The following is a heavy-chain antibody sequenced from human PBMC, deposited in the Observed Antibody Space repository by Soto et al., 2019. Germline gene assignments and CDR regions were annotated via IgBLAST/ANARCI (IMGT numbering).Heavy chain of an antibody. Sequence: ASVKVSCKASGYTFTSYYMHWVRQAPGQGLEWMGIINPSGGSTSYAQKFQGRVTMTRDTSISTAYMGLSSLRSDDTAVYFCARASTLDYWGQGTLVTVSS. J-gene: IGHJ4*02. CDR1: GYTFTSYY. V-gene: IGHV1-46*01. CDR2: INPSGGST. CDR3: ARASTLDY.